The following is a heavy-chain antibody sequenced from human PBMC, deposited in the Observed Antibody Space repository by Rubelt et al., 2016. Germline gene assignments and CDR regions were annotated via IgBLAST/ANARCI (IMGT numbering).Heavy chain of an antibody. Sequence: QVQLVQSGAEVKKPGASVKVSCKASGYTFTSYGISWVRQAPGQGLEWMGWISAYNGNTNYAQKLQGRVTMTTDTSTSTAYMERRSRRSDDTAVYYCARDPLPVRGVIMTPTHWGQGTLVTVSS. V-gene: IGHV1-18*01. J-gene: IGHJ4*02. CDR2: ISAYNGNT. CDR1: GYTFTSYG. CDR3: ARDPLPVRGVIMTPTH. D-gene: IGHD3-10*01.